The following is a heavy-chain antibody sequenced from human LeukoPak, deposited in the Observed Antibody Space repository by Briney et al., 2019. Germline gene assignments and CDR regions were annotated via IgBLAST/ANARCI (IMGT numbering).Heavy chain of an antibody. CDR3: ARERADTAMITWGYFDY. D-gene: IGHD5-18*01. Sequence: GGSLRLSCAASGFTFSSYAMHWVRQAPGKGLEWVAVISYDGSNKYYADSVRGRFTISRDNSKNTLYLQMNSLRAEDTAVYYCARERADTAMITWGYFDYWGQGTLVTVSS. V-gene: IGHV3-30*04. J-gene: IGHJ4*02. CDR1: GFTFSSYA. CDR2: ISYDGSNK.